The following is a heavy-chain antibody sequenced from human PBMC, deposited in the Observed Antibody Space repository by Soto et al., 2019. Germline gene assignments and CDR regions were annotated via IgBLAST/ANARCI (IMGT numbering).Heavy chain of an antibody. D-gene: IGHD3-10*01. V-gene: IGHV3-30*18. J-gene: IGHJ6*04. CDR3: AKEQTHRAQYFLYGRDA. CDR1: GFTFSNYG. CDR2: ISYDGNTK. Sequence: QPGGSLRLSCAASGFTFSNYGIDWVRQAPGKGLEWVAVISYDGNTKYYVESVKGRFTISRDNSRNTVYLQMNSLRAEDTAVYYCAKEQTHRAQYFLYGRDAWGTGTTVTVSS.